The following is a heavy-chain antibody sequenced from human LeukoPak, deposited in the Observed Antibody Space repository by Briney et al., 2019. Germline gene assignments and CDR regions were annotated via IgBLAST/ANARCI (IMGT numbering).Heavy chain of an antibody. D-gene: IGHD3-3*01. V-gene: IGHV4-31*03. CDR3: ARHPHTDFWSGYVDY. CDR2: IYYSGST. CDR1: RGSISSGGYY. J-gene: IGHJ4*02. Sequence: SETLSLTCTVSRGSISSGGYYWSWIRQHPGKGLEWIGYIYYSGSTYYNPSLKSRVTISVELSKNQFSLKLSSVTAADTAVYYCARHPHTDFWSGYVDYWGQGTLVTVSS.